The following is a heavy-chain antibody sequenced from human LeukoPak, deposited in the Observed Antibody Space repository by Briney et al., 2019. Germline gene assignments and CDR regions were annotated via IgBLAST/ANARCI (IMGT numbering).Heavy chain of an antibody. V-gene: IGHV3-23*01. CDR3: AKDDHSGSFYNLHFDS. J-gene: IGHJ4*02. D-gene: IGHD3-10*01. Sequence: GGTLRLSCAASGFTFSSYGMSWVRQAPGKGLEWVSAISGSGGSTYYADSVKRRFTVSRDNSKNTLYLEMNSLRAEDTAIYYCAKDDHSGSFYNLHFDSWGQGTLVTVSS. CDR1: GFTFSSYG. CDR2: ISGSGGST.